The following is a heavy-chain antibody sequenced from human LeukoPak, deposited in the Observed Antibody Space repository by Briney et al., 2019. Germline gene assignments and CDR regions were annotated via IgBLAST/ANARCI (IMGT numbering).Heavy chain of an antibody. CDR3: ARVYSGSFDY. CDR1: GGSVSSGSYY. D-gene: IGHD1-26*01. J-gene: IGHJ4*02. CDR2: IYYSGST. Sequence: SGTLSLTCTVSGGSVSSGSYYWSWIRQPPGKGLEWIGYIYYSGSTNYNPSLKSRVTISVDTSKNQFSLELSSVTAADTAVYYCARVYSGSFDYWGQGTLVTVSS. V-gene: IGHV4-61*01.